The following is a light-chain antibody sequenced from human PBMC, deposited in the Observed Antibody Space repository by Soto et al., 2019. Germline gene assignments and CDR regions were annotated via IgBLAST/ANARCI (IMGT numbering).Light chain of an antibody. V-gene: IGKV3-20*01. CDR1: QSVSSY. CDR2: GAS. CDR3: QQYGSSPVT. Sequence: EIVLTQSPATLSLSPGERATLSCRASQSVSSYFAWYQQKPGQAPRLLIYGASSRATGIPDRFSGSGSGTDFTLTISRLEPEDFAVYYCQQYGSSPVTFGQGTKVDNK. J-gene: IGKJ1*01.